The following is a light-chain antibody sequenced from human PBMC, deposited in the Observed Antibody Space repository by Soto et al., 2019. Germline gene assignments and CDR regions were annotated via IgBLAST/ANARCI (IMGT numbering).Light chain of an antibody. J-gene: IGLJ1*01. CDR2: EVS. CDR1: SSDVGSYNY. CDR3: SSYISSSTLYV. V-gene: IGLV2-14*01. Sequence: QSALTQPASVSGSPGQSITISCTGTSSDVGSYNYVSWYQQHPGKAPKVMIYEVSNRPSGVSNRFSGSKSDNNTASLTISGLQAEDEDDYYCSSYISSSTLYVFGAGTKLTVL.